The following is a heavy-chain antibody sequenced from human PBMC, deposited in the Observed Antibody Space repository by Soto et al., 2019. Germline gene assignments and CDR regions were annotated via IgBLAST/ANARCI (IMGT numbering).Heavy chain of an antibody. CDR3: ARRPLWFGESNDY. CDR2: IYYSGST. CDR1: GGSISSSSYY. D-gene: IGHD3-10*01. V-gene: IGHV4-39*01. Sequence: SETLSLTCTVSGGSISSSSYYWGWIRQPPGKGLEWIGSIYYSGSTYYNPSLKSRVTISVDTSKNQFSLKLSSVTAADTAVYYCARRPLWFGESNDYWGQGTLVTVSS. J-gene: IGHJ4*02.